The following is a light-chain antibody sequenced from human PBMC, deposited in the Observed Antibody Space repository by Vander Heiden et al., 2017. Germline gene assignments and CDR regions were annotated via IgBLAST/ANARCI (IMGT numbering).Light chain of an antibody. V-gene: IGKV4-1*01. J-gene: IGKJ1*01. CDR3: QQYYSSPRT. CDR1: QSPFYASNIQSR. Sequence: DIVMTQSPDSLAVSLGERATINCKSSQSPFYASNIQSRLAWYQQKPGQPPKLLIYWASTRQSGVPDRFSGSGSGTDFTLTISSLQAEDVAVYYCQQYYSSPRTFGQGTKVEIK. CDR2: WAS.